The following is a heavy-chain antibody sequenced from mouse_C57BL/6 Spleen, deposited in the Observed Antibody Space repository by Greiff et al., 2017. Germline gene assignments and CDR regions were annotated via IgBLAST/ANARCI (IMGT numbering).Heavy chain of an antibody. CDR3: AREGDSSGYGFDY. D-gene: IGHD3-2*02. CDR1: GYTFTSYW. V-gene: IGHV1-59*01. CDR2: IDPSDSYT. Sequence: QVQLQQPGAELVRPGTSVKLSCKASGYTFTSYWMHWVKQRPGQGLEWIGVIDPSDSYTNYNQKFKGKATLTVDTSSSTADMQLSSLTSEDSAVYYCAREGDSSGYGFDYWGQGTTLTVSS. J-gene: IGHJ2*01.